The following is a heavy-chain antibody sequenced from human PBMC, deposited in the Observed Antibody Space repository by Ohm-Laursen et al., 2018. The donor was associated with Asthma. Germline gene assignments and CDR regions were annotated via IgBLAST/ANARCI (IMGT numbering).Heavy chain of an antibody. V-gene: IGHV3-23*01. Sequence: SLRLSCAASGISISSYAMSWVRQAPGKGLEWVSVISGRGGSRYYADSVKGRFTISRDSSKNTLYLQMNSPRAEDTAVYYCAKLKYYYDSSSSLLEGAFDIWGQGTMVTVPS. CDR1: GISISSYA. CDR2: ISGRGGSR. D-gene: IGHD3-22*01. J-gene: IGHJ3*02. CDR3: AKLKYYYDSSSSLLEGAFDI.